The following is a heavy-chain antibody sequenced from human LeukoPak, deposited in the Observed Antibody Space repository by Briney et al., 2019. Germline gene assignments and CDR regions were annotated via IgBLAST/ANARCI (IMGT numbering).Heavy chain of an antibody. J-gene: IGHJ4*02. D-gene: IGHD1-26*01. Sequence: GGSLRLSCAASGFTFSSYSMNWVRQAPGKGLEWVSYISSSSSTIYYADSVKGRFTISRDNAKNSLYLQMNSPRAEDTAVYYCARVKDGGSYYCLDYWGQGTLVTVSS. CDR3: ARVKDGGSYYCLDY. CDR2: ISSSSSTI. V-gene: IGHV3-48*01. CDR1: GFTFSSYS.